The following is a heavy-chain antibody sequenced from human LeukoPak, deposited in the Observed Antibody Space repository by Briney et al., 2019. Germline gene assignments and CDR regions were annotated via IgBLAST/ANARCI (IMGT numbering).Heavy chain of an antibody. CDR1: GFTFSSYA. J-gene: IGHJ4*02. CDR3: ARDSGARTGGWLARSIYYLDY. V-gene: IGHV3-7*01. D-gene: IGHD6-19*01. Sequence: GGSLRLSCAASGFTFSSYAMHWVRQAPGKGLEWVANINQDGSEKYFVDSMRGRFTISRDNAKNSLYLQMNSLRDEDTAMYYCARDSGARTGGWLARSIYYLDYWGQGALVTVSS. CDR2: INQDGSEK.